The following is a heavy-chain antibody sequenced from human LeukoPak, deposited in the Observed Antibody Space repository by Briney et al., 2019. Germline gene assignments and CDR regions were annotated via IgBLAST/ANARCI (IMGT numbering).Heavy chain of an antibody. CDR3: ARVHYDFWSGFWDYFDY. CDR2: MNPNSGNT. V-gene: IGHV1-8*01. Sequence: GASVKVSCKASGYTFTSYDINWVRQATGQGLEWMGWMNPNSGNTGYAQKFQGRVTMTRNTSISTAYIELSSLRSEDTAVYYCARVHYDFWSGFWDYFDYWGQRTLVTVSS. D-gene: IGHD3-3*01. CDR1: GYTFTSYD. J-gene: IGHJ4*02.